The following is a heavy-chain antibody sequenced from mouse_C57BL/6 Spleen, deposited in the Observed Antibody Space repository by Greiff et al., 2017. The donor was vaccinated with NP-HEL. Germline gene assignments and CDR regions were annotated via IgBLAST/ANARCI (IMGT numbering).Heavy chain of an antibody. CDR1: GYTFTSYW. CDR2: INPSNGGT. V-gene: IGHV1-53*01. D-gene: IGHD1-1*01. J-gene: IGHJ4*01. Sequence: QVQLQQPGTELVKPGASVKLSCKASGYTFTSYWMPWVKQRPGQGLEWIGNINPSNGGTNYNEKFKSKATLTVDTSSSTAYMQLSSLTSEDSAVYECARSRYYYGSSYDYAMDYWGQGTSVTVSS. CDR3: ARSRYYYGSSYDYAMDY.